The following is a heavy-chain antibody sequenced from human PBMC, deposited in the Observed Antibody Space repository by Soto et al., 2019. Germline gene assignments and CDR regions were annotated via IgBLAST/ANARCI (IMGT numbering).Heavy chain of an antibody. CDR3: VREGSGWNSRGSFDF. D-gene: IGHD6-19*01. Sequence: GALRLSCAASGFTFSSYAMGWVRQAPGKGLDWVSVISGSGGSAYYADSVQGRFTISRDNSKNTLYMQMNSLRDEDTAIYYCVREGSGWNSRGSFDFWGRGTMVTVSS. CDR2: ISGSGGSA. V-gene: IGHV3-23*01. J-gene: IGHJ3*01. CDR1: GFTFSSYA.